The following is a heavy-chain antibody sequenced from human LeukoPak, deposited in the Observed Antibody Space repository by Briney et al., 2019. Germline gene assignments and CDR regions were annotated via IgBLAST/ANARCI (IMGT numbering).Heavy chain of an antibody. D-gene: IGHD3-16*01. CDR1: GMSITSRHY. Sequence: SETLSLTCSVSGMSITSRHYWGWIRQSPGKGLEWTGSTSHSDSPYYNPSLESRVTISLDTSRNQFSLKLTSVTAADTAVYYCARDFGETSLPNWFDPWGQGTLVIVSS. V-gene: IGHV4-38-2*02. J-gene: IGHJ5*02. CDR2: TSHSDSP. CDR3: ARDFGETSLPNWFDP.